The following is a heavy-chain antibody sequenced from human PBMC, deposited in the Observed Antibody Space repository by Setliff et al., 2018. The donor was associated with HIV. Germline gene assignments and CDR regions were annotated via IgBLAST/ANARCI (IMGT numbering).Heavy chain of an antibody. D-gene: IGHD3-16*01. J-gene: IGHJ5*02. CDR3: ARDWLMIEVVSWFDP. Sequence: ASVKVSCKASGHTFTKLILHWVRQAPGQRLEWMGWINAGSGNTKFSRKFQGRVTMTSDTLAATVFMELSSLRSEDTAVYYCARDWLMIEVVSWFDPWGQGTPVTVSP. CDR2: INAGSGNT. V-gene: IGHV1-3*01. CDR1: GHTFTKLI.